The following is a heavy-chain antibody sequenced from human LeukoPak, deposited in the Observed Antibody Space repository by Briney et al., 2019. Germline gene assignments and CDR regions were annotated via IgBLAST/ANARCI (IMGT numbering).Heavy chain of an antibody. D-gene: IGHD2-21*02. Sequence: ASVKVSCKASGGTFSSYTSSWVRQAPGQGLEWMGRIIPILGIANYAQKFQGRVTITADKSTSTAYMELSSLRSEDTAVYYCARDSRNCGGDCYYDYWGQGTLVTVSS. J-gene: IGHJ4*02. CDR3: ARDSRNCGGDCYYDY. CDR2: IIPILGIA. V-gene: IGHV1-69*04. CDR1: GGTFSSYT.